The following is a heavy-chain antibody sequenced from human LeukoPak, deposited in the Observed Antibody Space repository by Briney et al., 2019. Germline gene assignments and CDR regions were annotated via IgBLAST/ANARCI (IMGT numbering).Heavy chain of an antibody. V-gene: IGHV1-69*05. J-gene: IGHJ4*02. CDR2: IIPIFGTA. Sequence: SVKVSCKASGGTFSSYAISWMRQAPGQGLEWMGGIIPIFGTANYAQKFQGRVTITTDESTSTAYMELSSLRSEDTAVYYCARVRDSGSYYGYFDYWGQGTLVTVSS. CDR3: ARVRDSGSYYGYFDY. CDR1: GGTFSSYA. D-gene: IGHD1-26*01.